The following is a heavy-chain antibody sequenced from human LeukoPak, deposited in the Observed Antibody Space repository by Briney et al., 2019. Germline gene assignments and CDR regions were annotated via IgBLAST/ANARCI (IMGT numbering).Heavy chain of an antibody. CDR1: GFTFSSYD. Sequence: HTGRSLRLSCVASGFTFSSYDLHWVRQAPGKGLEWVSVIYSGGSTYYADSVKGRFTISRDNSKNTLYLQMNSLRAEDTAVYYCARQPNYWGQGTLVTVSS. J-gene: IGHJ4*02. CDR3: ARQPNY. CDR2: IYSGGST. V-gene: IGHV3-66*04.